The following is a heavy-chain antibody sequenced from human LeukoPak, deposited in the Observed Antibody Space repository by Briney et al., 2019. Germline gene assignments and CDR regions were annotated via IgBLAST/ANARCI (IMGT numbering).Heavy chain of an antibody. Sequence: SETLSLTCTVSGGSISSSYYYWGWIRQPPGKGLEWIGSVYYGESTDYNPTLKSRVTISVDTSKNQFSLKLRSVTAADTAVYYCARDVVVTAIPVRHGMDVWGQGTTVTVSS. D-gene: IGHD2-21*02. CDR1: GGSISSSYYY. CDR2: VYYGEST. V-gene: IGHV4-39*07. J-gene: IGHJ6*02. CDR3: ARDVVVTAIPVRHGMDV.